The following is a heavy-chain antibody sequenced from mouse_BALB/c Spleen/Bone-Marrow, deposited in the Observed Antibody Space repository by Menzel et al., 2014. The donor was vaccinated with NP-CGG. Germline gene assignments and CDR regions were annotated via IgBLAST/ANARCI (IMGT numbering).Heavy chain of an antibody. D-gene: IGHD3-1*01. CDR2: IYPGNSDT. CDR3: TTLARNNFDY. Sequence: VQLQQPGTVLARPGAAVKMSCKASGYTFSNYWMHWVKQRPGQGLEWIGTIYPGNSDTTYNQNFKGKAKLTAVTSTSTAYMELSSLTNKDSAVYYCTTLARNNFDYWGQGTTLTVSS. J-gene: IGHJ2*01. V-gene: IGHV1-5*01. CDR1: GYTFSNYW.